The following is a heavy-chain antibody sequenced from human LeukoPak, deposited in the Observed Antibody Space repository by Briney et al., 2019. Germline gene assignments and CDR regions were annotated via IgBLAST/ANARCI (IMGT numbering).Heavy chain of an antibody. Sequence: PGGSLRLSCAASGFTFSRYAMSWVRRAPGKGPEWVSAISGSGGSTYYADSVKGRLTISRDNSKNTLYLQMNSLRAEDTAVYYCANDEADCYHSRGLDYWGQGTLVTVSS. CDR1: GFTFSRYA. CDR3: ANDEADCYHSRGLDY. CDR2: ISGSGGST. V-gene: IGHV3-23*01. J-gene: IGHJ4*02. D-gene: IGHD3-22*01.